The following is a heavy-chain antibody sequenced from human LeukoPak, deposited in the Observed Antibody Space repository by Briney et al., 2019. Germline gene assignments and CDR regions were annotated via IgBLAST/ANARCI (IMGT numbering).Heavy chain of an antibody. Sequence: GGSLRLSCEASGYSFSNHEMNWVRQAPGKGLEWLSYINSGGTTKYYADSVKGRFTISRDNSKNTLYLQMNSLRAEDTAVYYCAKDETYYYGSGSYSIDYWGQGILVTVSS. D-gene: IGHD3-10*01. V-gene: IGHV3-48*03. CDR2: INSGGTTK. J-gene: IGHJ4*02. CDR1: GYSFSNHE. CDR3: AKDETYYYGSGSYSIDY.